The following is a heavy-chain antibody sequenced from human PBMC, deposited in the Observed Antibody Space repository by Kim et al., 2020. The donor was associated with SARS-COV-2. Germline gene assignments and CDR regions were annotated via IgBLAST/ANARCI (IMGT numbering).Heavy chain of an antibody. Sequence: SETLSLTCAVYGGSFSGYYWSWIRQPPGKGLEWIGEINHSGSTNYNPSLKSRVTISVDTSKNQFSLKLSSVTAADTAVYYCARTDVISGYYPYYYYYGMDVWGQGTTVTVSS. CDR3: ARTDVISGYYPYYYYYGMDV. D-gene: IGHD3-22*01. CDR1: GGSFSGYY. V-gene: IGHV4-34*01. CDR2: INHSGST. J-gene: IGHJ6*02.